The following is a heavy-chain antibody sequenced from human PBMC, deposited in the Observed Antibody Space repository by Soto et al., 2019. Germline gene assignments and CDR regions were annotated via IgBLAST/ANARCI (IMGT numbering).Heavy chain of an antibody. V-gene: IGHV1-18*01. D-gene: IGHD3-9*01. Sequence: ASVKVSCKASGYTFTSYGISWVRQAPGQGLEWMGWISAYNGNTNYAQKLQGRVTMTTDTSTSTAYMELRSLRSDDTAVYYCARDRPFLTGYYPRSPDAFDIWGQGTMVT. CDR1: GYTFTSYG. CDR2: ISAYNGNT. CDR3: ARDRPFLTGYYPRSPDAFDI. J-gene: IGHJ3*02.